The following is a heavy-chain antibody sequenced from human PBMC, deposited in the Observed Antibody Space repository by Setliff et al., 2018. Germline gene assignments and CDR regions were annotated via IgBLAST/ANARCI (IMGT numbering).Heavy chain of an antibody. D-gene: IGHD3-22*01. J-gene: IGHJ6*03. Sequence: ASVKVSCKASGYTFTNYGISWVRQAPGQGLEWMGWISAYNDNTNYAQKVQGRVTMTTDTYTSTAYMELRSLTSDDTAVYYCAREGRRYYDSSGYYYDPYYYYYMGVWGKGTTVTVSS. CDR1: GYTFTNYG. V-gene: IGHV1-18*01. CDR2: ISAYNDNT. CDR3: AREGRRYYDSSGYYYDPYYYYYMGV.